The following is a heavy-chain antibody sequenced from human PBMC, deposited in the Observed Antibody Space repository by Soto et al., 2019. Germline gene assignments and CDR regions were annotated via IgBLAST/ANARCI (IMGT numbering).Heavy chain of an antibody. CDR1: GSTFSSYS. D-gene: IGHD1-26*01. J-gene: IGHJ6*02. Sequence: GGSLRLSCAASGSTFSSYSMNWVRQAPGKGLEWVSYISSSSSTIYYADSVKGRFTISRDNAKDSLYLQMNSLRDEDTAVYYCARDVGSGSSTPFYGMDVWGQGTTVTVSS. V-gene: IGHV3-48*02. CDR3: ARDVGSGSSTPFYGMDV. CDR2: ISSSSSTI.